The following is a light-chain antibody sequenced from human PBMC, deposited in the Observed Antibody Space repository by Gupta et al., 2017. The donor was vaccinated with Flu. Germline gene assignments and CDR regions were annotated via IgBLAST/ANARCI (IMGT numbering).Light chain of an antibody. CDR1: SGHSSYA. J-gene: IGLJ2*01. CDR2: LNSDGSH. Sequence: QLVLTQSPSASASLGASVTLPCTLRSGHSSYAIAWHQQQPEKGPRYLMKLNSDGSHSKGDGIPDRFSGSSSGAERHLSISSLQSEDEADYFCQTWGSGIVVFGGGTKLTVL. CDR3: QTWGSGIVV. V-gene: IGLV4-69*01.